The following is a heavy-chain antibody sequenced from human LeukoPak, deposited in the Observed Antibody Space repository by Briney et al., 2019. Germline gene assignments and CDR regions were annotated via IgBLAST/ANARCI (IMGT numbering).Heavy chain of an antibody. D-gene: IGHD2-15*01. CDR2: IFYSGNT. V-gene: IGHV4-59*01. CDR1: GGSITNYY. Sequence: SETLSLSCTVSGGSITNYYWSWIRQPPGKALEWIGCIFYSGNTDYNPSLKSRVTISVDTSKNQFSLKLSSVTAADTAAYYCARACRRGSCYTSHEYWGQGTLVTVSS. J-gene: IGHJ4*02. CDR3: ARACRRGSCYTSHEY.